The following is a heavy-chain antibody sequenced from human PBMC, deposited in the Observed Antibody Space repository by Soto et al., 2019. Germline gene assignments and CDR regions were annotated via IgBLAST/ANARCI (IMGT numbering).Heavy chain of an antibody. D-gene: IGHD2-2*01. V-gene: IGHV1-18*01. CDR1: GYTFTSYG. Sequence: ASVKVSCKASGYTFTSYGISWVRQAPGQGLEWMGWINAYNGNTNYAQKLQGRVTMTTDTSTSTAYMELRSLRSDDTAVYYCAREGYCISSSCYASALDYWGQGTLVTVSS. CDR2: INAYNGNT. CDR3: AREGYCISSSCYASALDY. J-gene: IGHJ4*02.